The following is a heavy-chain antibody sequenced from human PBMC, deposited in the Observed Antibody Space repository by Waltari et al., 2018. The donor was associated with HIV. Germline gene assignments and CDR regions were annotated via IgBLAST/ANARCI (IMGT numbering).Heavy chain of an antibody. CDR1: GYSISSGYY. Sequence: QVQLQESGPGLVKPSETLSLTCSVSGYSISSGYYWGWVRQPPGKGLEWIGNIYHSGSSSHHPSLGSRVTSSVDTSKNQFSLKVSSMTAADTAFYYCATIRAVAGSYYFDSWRQGILVTVSS. D-gene: IGHD6-19*01. CDR2: IYHSGSS. CDR3: ATIRAVAGSYYFDS. V-gene: IGHV4-38-2*02. J-gene: IGHJ4*02.